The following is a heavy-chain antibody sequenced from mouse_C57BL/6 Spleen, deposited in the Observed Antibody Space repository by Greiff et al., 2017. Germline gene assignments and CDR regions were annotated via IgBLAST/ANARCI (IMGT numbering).Heavy chain of an antibody. CDR3: AKRYYGNYGGYFDV. J-gene: IGHJ1*03. CDR2: ISSGSSTI. CDR1: GFTFSDYG. V-gene: IGHV5-17*01. D-gene: IGHD2-1*01. Sequence: EVKLVESGGGLVKPGGSLKLSCAASGFTFSDYGMHWVRQAPEKGLGWVAYISSGSSTIYYADTVKGRFTISRDNAQNTLFLPMTGLKSEDTAMYYCAKRYYGNYGGYFDVRGTGTTVTVSS.